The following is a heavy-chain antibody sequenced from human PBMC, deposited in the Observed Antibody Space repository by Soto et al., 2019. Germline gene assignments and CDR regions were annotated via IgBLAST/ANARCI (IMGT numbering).Heavy chain of an antibody. CDR2: IIGSGVRT. V-gene: IGHV3-23*01. CDR1: GFASSHYA. Sequence: EVQLLESGGGLVQSGGSLTVSCAACGFASSHYAMSWFRQAPGKGLEWVSSIIGSGVRTYYADSVQGRFTISRDNSKNMLYLQMDSLRAEDTAIYYCAKELMLAAGSWLTSDQPYYGMDVWGQGTTVTVSS. CDR3: AKELMLAAGSWLTSDQPYYGMDV. J-gene: IGHJ6*02. D-gene: IGHD6-13*01.